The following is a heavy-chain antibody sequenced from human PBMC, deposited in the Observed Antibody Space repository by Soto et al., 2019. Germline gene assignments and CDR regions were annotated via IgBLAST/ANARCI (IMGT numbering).Heavy chain of an antibody. V-gene: IGHV3-23*01. CDR2: ISGSGGST. Sequence: PGGSLRLSCAASGFTFSSYAMSWVRQAPGKGLEWVSAISGSGGSTYYADSVKGRFTISRDNSKNTLYLQMNSLRAEDTAVYYCAKGNIGRGYVWGSYRYFDYWGQGT. D-gene: IGHD3-16*02. CDR3: AKGNIGRGYVWGSYRYFDY. J-gene: IGHJ4*02. CDR1: GFTFSSYA.